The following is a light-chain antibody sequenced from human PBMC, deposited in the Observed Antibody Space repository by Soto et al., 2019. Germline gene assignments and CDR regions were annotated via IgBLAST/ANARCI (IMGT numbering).Light chain of an antibody. CDR2: KAS. V-gene: IGKV1-5*03. J-gene: IGKJ1*01. Sequence: QMTQAPSTLSASVGDRVTVTCRASQTISNWLAWYQQKPGKAPKLLIYKASTLESGVPSRFSGSGSGTEFTLTISSLQPEDFATYYCQQYNSYSQTFGQGTKVDI. CDR3: QQYNSYSQT. CDR1: QTISNW.